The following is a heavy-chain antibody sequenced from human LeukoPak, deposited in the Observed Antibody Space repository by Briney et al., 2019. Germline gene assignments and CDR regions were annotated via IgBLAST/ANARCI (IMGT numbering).Heavy chain of an antibody. V-gene: IGHV3-23*01. CDR1: GFTLSSYA. CDR2: ISGSGDNT. J-gene: IGHJ4*02. D-gene: IGHD6-6*01. Sequence: GSLRLSCAASGFTLSSYAMRWVRQVLGKGLEWVSVISGSGDNTYYADSVKGRFTISRDNSKNMLYLQMNSLRAEDTAVYYCAKWKYSNSGIDDYWGQGTLVTVSS. CDR3: AKWKYSNSGIDDY.